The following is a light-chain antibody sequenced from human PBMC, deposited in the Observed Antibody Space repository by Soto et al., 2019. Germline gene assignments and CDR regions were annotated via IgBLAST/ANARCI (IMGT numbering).Light chain of an antibody. CDR3: YSYTASDIWV. CDR1: NSDVGRYNF. Sequence: QSLLTQPRSVSLSPGQSVTISCTGTNSDVGRYNFVSLYQQLPGKAPKLLISAVSQRPSGVPDRFSGSKSGNTASLTISGLQADDEADYFCYSYTASDIWVFGGGTKVTVL. CDR2: AVS. V-gene: IGLV2-11*01. J-gene: IGLJ3*02.